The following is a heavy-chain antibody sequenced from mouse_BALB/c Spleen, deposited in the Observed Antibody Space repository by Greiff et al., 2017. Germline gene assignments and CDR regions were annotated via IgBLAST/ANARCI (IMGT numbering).Heavy chain of an antibody. CDR2: ISYSGST. V-gene: IGHV3-2*02. J-gene: IGHJ3*01. Sequence: EVKLQESGPGLVKPSQSLSLTCTVTGYSITSDYAWNWIRQFPGNKLEWMGYISYSGSTSYNPSLKSRISITRDTSKNQFFLQLNSVTTEDTATYYCARSGLRLPLFAYWGQGTLVTVSA. D-gene: IGHD1-2*01. CDR1: GYSITSDYA. CDR3: ARSGLRLPLFAY.